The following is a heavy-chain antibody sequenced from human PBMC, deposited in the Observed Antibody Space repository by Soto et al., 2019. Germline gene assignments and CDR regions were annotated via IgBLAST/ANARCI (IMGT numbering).Heavy chain of an antibody. CDR2: ISSSSSTI. Sequence: EVQLVESGGGLVQPRGSLRLSCAASGFTFSSYSMNWVRQAPGKGLEWVSYISSSSSTIYYADSVKGRFTISRDNAKNSLYLQMNSLRAEDTAVYYCARDKGAFDIWGQGTMVTVSS. J-gene: IGHJ3*02. CDR3: ARDKGAFDI. CDR1: GFTFSSYS. V-gene: IGHV3-48*01.